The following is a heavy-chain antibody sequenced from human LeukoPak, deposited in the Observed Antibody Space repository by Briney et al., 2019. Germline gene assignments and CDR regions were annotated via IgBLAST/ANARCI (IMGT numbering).Heavy chain of an antibody. V-gene: IGHV3-21*01. CDR1: GFTFSSYS. D-gene: IGHD3-10*01. Sequence: GGSLRLSCAASGFTFSSYSMNWVRQAPGKGLEWVSSISSSSSYIFYADSVKGRFTIPRDNAKNSLFLQMISLRAEDTAVYYCASGITIRDLDYWGQGTLVTVSS. CDR3: ASGITIRDLDY. CDR2: ISSSSSYI. J-gene: IGHJ4*02.